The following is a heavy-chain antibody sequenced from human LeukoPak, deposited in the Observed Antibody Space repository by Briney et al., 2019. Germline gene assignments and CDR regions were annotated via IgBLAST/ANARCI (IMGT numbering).Heavy chain of an antibody. CDR1: GFTFSSYW. J-gene: IGHJ4*02. CDR3: ARDPYDFWSGYCDY. V-gene: IGHV3-74*01. Sequence: GGSLRLSCAASGFTFSSYWMHWVRQAPGKGLVWVSRINSDGSSTSYADSVKGRFTISRDNAKNTLYLQMISLRAEDTAVYYCARDPYDFWSGYCDYWGQGTLVTDSS. CDR2: INSDGSST. D-gene: IGHD3-3*01.